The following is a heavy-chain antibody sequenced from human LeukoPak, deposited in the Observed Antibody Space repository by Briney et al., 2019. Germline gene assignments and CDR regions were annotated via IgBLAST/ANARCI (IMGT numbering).Heavy chain of an antibody. D-gene: IGHD1-26*01. V-gene: IGHV3-74*01. Sequence: PRGSLRPSCAASGFTFSIYWMSWVRQGPGKGLVWVSRINSHGTSTNYADSVKGRFTVSRDNSKNTLYLQMNSLRVEDTAVYYCASSLVGDGRGYDAFDIWGQGTMVTVSS. J-gene: IGHJ3*02. CDR1: GFTFSIYW. CDR3: ASSLVGDGRGYDAFDI. CDR2: INSHGTST.